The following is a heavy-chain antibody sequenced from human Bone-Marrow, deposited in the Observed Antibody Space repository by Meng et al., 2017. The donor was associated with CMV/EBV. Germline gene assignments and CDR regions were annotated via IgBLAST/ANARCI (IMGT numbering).Heavy chain of an antibody. J-gene: IGHJ3*01. CDR1: GLTFSSYS. D-gene: IGHD6-6*01. CDR2: ISTTGSYT. V-gene: IGHV3-21*01. Sequence: GESLKISCAASGLTFSSYSMNWVRQAPGKRLEWVSSISTTGSYTYYADSAKGRFTISRDNANNLLYLQMNSLRVEDSAVYYCALMGYSTSSGGFDVWGQWTMVHVSS. CDR3: ALMGYSTSSGGFDV.